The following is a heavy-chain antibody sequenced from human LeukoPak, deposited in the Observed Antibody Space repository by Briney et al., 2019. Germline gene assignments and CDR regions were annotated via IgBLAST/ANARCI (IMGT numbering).Heavy chain of an antibody. CDR2: ISSNGGST. Sequence: GGSLRLSCSASGFTFSSYAMYWVRQAPGKGLEYVSGISSNGGSTYYADSVKGRFTISRDNSKNTLYLQMSSLGAEDTAVYYCVNRGGLLLYFIYWGQGTLVTVSS. D-gene: IGHD3-22*01. CDR3: VNRGGLLLYFIY. J-gene: IGHJ4*02. CDR1: GFTFSSYA. V-gene: IGHV3-64D*06.